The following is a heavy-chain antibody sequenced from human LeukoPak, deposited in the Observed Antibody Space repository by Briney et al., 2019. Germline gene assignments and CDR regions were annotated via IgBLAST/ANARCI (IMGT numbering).Heavy chain of an antibody. Sequence: PSQTLSLTCTVSGGSISSGGYYWSWIRQHPGKGLEWIGYIYYSGSTYYNPSLKSRVTISVDTSKNQFSLKLSSVTAADTAVYYCARHMSFKGWLQSAGAFDIWGQGTMVTVSS. CDR3: ARHMSFKGWLQSAGAFDI. CDR2: IYYSGST. V-gene: IGHV4-31*03. D-gene: IGHD5-24*01. CDR1: GGSISSGGYY. J-gene: IGHJ3*02.